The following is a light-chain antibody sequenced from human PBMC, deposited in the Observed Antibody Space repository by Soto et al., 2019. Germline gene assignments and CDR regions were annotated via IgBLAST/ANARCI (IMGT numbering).Light chain of an antibody. CDR3: CSYTTSTTYV. CDR2: RVN. J-gene: IGLJ1*01. CDR1: VSDVGGYGS. V-gene: IGLV2-14*03. Sequence: QSALTQPASVSGSPGQSITISCTGTVSDVGGYGSVSWYQQHPGRAPKLIIYRVNNRPSGVSNRFSASKSADTASLTISGLQAEDEANYYCCSYTTSTTYVFGTGTKVTVL.